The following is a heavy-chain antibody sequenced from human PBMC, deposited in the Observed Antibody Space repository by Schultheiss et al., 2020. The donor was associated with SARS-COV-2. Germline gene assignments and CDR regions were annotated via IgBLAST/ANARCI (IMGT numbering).Heavy chain of an antibody. V-gene: IGHV4-34*01. D-gene: IGHD5-24*01. CDR1: GGSFSGYY. Sequence: SETLSLTCAVYGGSFSGYYWSWIRQPPGKGLEWIGEINHSGSTNYNPSLKSRVTISVDTSKNQFSLKLGSVTAADTAVYFCARATRVESLFSVRGGSFDFWGRGALVTVSS. CDR2: INHSGST. CDR3: ARATRVESLFSVRGGSFDF. J-gene: IGHJ4*02.